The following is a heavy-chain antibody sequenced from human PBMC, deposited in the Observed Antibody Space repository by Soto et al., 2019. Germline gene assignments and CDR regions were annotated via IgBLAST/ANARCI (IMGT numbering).Heavy chain of an antibody. J-gene: IGHJ4*02. Sequence: ASVKVSCKASGYTFTGYYVHWVREAPGQGLEWLGGINPNSGATNHAQKFQGRVTMPRDRSITTAYMALNRLTSDDTAVYYCARDSVSTIGVFDNWGQGTLVTVSS. CDR3: ARDSVSTIGVFDN. D-gene: IGHD5-12*01. V-gene: IGHV1-2*02. CDR2: INPNSGAT. CDR1: GYTFTGYY.